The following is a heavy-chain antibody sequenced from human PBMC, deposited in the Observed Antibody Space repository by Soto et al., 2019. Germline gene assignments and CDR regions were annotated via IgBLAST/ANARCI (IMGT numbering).Heavy chain of an antibody. J-gene: IGHJ4*02. V-gene: IGHV3-23*01. CDR3: AITNLVTNLYGDYAPYYFDY. D-gene: IGHD4-17*01. CDR2: ISGSGGST. CDR1: GFTFSSYA. Sequence: GGSLRLSCAASGFTFSSYAMSWVRQAPGKGLEWVSAISGSGGSTYYADSVKGRFTISRDNSKNTLYLQMNSLRAEDTAVYYCAITNLVTNLYGDYAPYYFDYWGQGTLVTVSS.